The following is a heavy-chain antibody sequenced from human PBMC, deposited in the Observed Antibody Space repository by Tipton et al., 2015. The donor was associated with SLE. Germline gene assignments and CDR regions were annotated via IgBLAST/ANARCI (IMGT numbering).Heavy chain of an antibody. J-gene: IGHJ4*02. CDR3: ARDEYRYDTTGYHLLGHFDF. D-gene: IGHD3-22*01. CDR1: GGSISGYY. CDR2: IYYSGST. V-gene: IGHV4-59*01. Sequence: LRLSCTVSGGSISGYYWSWIRQPPGKGLEWIGYIYYSGSTNYNPSLKSRVTISVDTSKNHFSLKLSSVTAADTAVYYCARDEYRYDTTGYHLLGHFDFWGQGTLVTVSS.